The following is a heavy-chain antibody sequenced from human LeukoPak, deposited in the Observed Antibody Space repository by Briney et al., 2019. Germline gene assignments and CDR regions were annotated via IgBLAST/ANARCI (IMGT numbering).Heavy chain of an antibody. J-gene: IGHJ6*02. CDR3: ARDRGHYYGMDV. V-gene: IGHV4-31*03. CDR2: IYYSGST. Sequence: SQTLSLTCTVSGGSISSGGYYWSWIRQHPGKGLEWIGYIYYSGSTEYNPSLKSRVTMSVDTSKNQFSLKLSSVTAADTAVYYCARDRGHYYGMDVGGQGTTVTVSS. D-gene: IGHD5-12*01. CDR1: GGSISSGGYY.